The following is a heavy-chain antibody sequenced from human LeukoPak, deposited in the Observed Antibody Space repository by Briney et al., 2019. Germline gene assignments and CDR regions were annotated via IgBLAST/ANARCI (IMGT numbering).Heavy chain of an antibody. J-gene: IGHJ5*02. V-gene: IGHV3-30-3*01. CDR2: ISYDGSNK. CDR3: ARDSEKAVADPNWFDP. Sequence: GGSLRLSCAASGFTFSSYAMHWVPQAPGKGLEWVAVISYDGSNKYYADSVEGRFTISRDNSKNTLYLQMNSLRAEDTAVYYCARDSEKAVADPNWFDPWGQGTLVTVSS. D-gene: IGHD6-19*01. CDR1: GFTFSSYA.